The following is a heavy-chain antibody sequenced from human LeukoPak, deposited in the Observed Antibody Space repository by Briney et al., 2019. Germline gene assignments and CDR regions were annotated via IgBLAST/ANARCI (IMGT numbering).Heavy chain of an antibody. CDR1: GGSISGYY. Sequence: SETLSLTCTVSGGSISGYYWSWIRQPPGRGLEWIGHIYFIGSTNYNPSLKSRVTILGDTSNNQFSLKLTSVTAADTAMYYCARSSNSRFDPWGQGTLVTVSS. D-gene: IGHD5-18*01. CDR3: ARSSNSRFDP. J-gene: IGHJ5*02. CDR2: IYFIGST. V-gene: IGHV4-59*01.